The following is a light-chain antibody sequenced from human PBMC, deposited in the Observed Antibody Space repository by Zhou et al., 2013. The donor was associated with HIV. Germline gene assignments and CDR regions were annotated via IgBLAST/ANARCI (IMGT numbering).Light chain of an antibody. V-gene: IGKV2D-29*02. CDR1: QSLLYSNGYNY. Sequence: DVVMTQSPLSLPVTPGEPASISCRSSQSLLYSNGYNYLDWYLQKPGQSPHLLIYEVSSRFSGVPDRFSGSGSGTDFTLKISRVEAEDVGVYYCMQSIQQWTFGQGTKVEIK. CDR2: EVS. CDR3: MQSIQQWT. J-gene: IGKJ1*01.